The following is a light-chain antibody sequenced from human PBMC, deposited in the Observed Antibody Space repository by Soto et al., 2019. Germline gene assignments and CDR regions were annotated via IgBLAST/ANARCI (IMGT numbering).Light chain of an antibody. CDR2: ESS. CDR1: SSDIGNYNL. CDR3: CSFAGSSPS. J-gene: IGLJ2*01. Sequence: QSALTQPASVSGSPGQSITISCTGTSSDIGNYNLVSWYQQHPGKAPKLMIYESSKRPSGVSNRFSASKSGNTASLTISGLQAEDEADYYCCSFAGSSPSFGGGTKVTVL. V-gene: IGLV2-23*01.